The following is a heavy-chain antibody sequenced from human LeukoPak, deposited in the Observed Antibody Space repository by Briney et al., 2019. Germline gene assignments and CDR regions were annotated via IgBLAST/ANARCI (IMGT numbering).Heavy chain of an antibody. J-gene: IGHJ6*02. V-gene: IGHV3-48*03. Sequence: GGSLRLSCSASGFTFHNYEVNWVRQAPGKGLEWVSYISNSDSTRYYADSVKGRFTISRDNAKNSLYLQMNSLRAEDTAVYYCARDLISSSGMDVWGQGTTVTVSS. CDR2: ISNSDSTR. CDR3: ARDLISSSGMDV. D-gene: IGHD2/OR15-2a*01. CDR1: GFTFHNYE.